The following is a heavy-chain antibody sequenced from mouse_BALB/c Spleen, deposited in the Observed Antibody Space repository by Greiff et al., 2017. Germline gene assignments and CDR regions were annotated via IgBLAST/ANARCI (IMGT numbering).Heavy chain of an antibody. CDR2: ISSGGRT. J-gene: IGHJ3*01. CDR3: AREAYDYDGAWFAY. CDR1: GFTFSDYY. V-gene: IGHV5-6-5*01. D-gene: IGHD2-4*01. Sequence: EVKLMESGGGLVKPGGSLKLSCAASGFTFSDYYMYWVRQTPEKRLEWVATISSGGRTYYPDSVKGRFTISRDNARNILYLQMSSLRSEDTAMYYCAREAYDYDGAWFAYWGQGTLVTVSA.